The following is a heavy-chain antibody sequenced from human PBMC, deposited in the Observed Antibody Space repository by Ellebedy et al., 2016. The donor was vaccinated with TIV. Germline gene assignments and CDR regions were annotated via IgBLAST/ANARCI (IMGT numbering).Heavy chain of an antibody. J-gene: IGHJ4*02. CDR1: GYTFTGYY. Sequence: AASVKVSCKASGYTFTGYYIHWVRQAPGQGLEWMGWLNVASTDTNYAQRFRDRVTMTRDTSISTAYMDLSRLTSDDTAVYCCARSVMKVVTAAPLGYWGQGTLVTVSS. D-gene: IGHD3-22*01. CDR2: LNVASTDT. CDR3: ARSVMKVVTAAPLGY. V-gene: IGHV1-2*02.